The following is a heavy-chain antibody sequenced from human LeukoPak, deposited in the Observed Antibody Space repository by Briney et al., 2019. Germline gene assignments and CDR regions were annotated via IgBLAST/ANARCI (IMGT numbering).Heavy chain of an antibody. Sequence: ASVTVSCKASRYTFTNYYMHWVRQAPGQGLEWMGIINPSGGSTSYAQKFQGRVTMTRDTSTSTVYMELSSLRSEDTAVYYCARDGDIVVVVAATPGWYFDLWGRGTLVTVSS. V-gene: IGHV1-46*01. J-gene: IGHJ2*01. CDR3: ARDGDIVVVVAATPGWYFDL. D-gene: IGHD2-15*01. CDR2: INPSGGST. CDR1: RYTFTNYY.